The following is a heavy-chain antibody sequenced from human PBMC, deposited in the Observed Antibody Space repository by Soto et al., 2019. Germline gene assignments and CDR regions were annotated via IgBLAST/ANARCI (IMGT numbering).Heavy chain of an antibody. CDR3: ARHGTAVTAANWFVT. CDR1: GGSITSGSFY. V-gene: IGHV4-39*01. J-gene: IGHJ5*02. CDR2: IYYSGSV. Sequence: QVQVQESGPGLVKPSETLSLTCTVSGGSITSGSFYWGWVRHSPGKGLEWIGSIYYSGSVYYNPSLESRVTISADVSKDQFSLKLTSETAADTAIYYCARHGTAVTAANWFVTWGQGTLVTVSS. D-gene: IGHD2-21*02.